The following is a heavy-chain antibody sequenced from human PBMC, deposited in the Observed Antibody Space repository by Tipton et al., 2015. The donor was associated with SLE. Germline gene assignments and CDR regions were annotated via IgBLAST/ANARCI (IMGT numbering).Heavy chain of an antibody. CDR1: GGSITNHY. Sequence: TLSLTCTVSGGSITNHYWNWIRQPPGKGLEWIGYIHCSGTTHDNPSLKSRVTMSVDMSKNQFSLRLTSVTAADTAVHYCARTLGAIAHTVYDAFDIWGQGKMVTVSS. CDR2: IHCSGTT. CDR3: ARTLGAIAHTVYDAFDI. V-gene: IGHV4-59*11. J-gene: IGHJ3*02. D-gene: IGHD1-26*01.